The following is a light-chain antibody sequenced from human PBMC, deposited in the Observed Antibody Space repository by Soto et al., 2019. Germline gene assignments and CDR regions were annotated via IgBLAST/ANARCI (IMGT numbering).Light chain of an antibody. Sequence: DIQMTQSPSTLSVSVGARVTITFRASQSISSYLNWYQQKPGKAPKLLIYAASSLQSGVPSRFSGSGSGTDFTLTISSLQPEDFATYYCQQSYSTPRTFGQGTKVDNK. J-gene: IGKJ1*01. CDR1: QSISSY. V-gene: IGKV1-39*01. CDR3: QQSYSTPRT. CDR2: AAS.